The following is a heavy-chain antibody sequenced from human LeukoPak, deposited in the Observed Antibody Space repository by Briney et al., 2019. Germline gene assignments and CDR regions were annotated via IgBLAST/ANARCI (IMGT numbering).Heavy chain of an antibody. CDR2: ISGSGGST. CDR3: AKGLRYCSGGSCYSGDTKDYGMDV. D-gene: IGHD2-15*01. CDR1: GFTFRTYA. Sequence: GGSLRLSCAASGFTFRTYAMSWVRQAPGKGLEWVSAISGSGGSTYYADSVKGRFTISRDNSKNTLYLQMNSLRAEDTAVYYCAKGLRYCSGGSCYSGDTKDYGMDVWGQGTTVTVSS. V-gene: IGHV3-23*01. J-gene: IGHJ6*02.